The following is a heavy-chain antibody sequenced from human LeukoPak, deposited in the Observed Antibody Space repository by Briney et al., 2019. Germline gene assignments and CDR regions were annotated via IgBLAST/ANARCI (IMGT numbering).Heavy chain of an antibody. CDR1: GYTFTSYD. CDR2: MNPNSGNT. V-gene: IGHV1-8*01. Sequence: ASVKVSCKASGYTFTSYDINWVRQATGQGLEWMGWMNPNSGNTGYAQKFQGRVTMTRNTSISTAYMELSSLRSEDTAVYYCARGEYQLLGDNSFDPWGQGTLVTVSS. D-gene: IGHD2-2*01. J-gene: IGHJ5*02. CDR3: ARGEYQLLGDNSFDP.